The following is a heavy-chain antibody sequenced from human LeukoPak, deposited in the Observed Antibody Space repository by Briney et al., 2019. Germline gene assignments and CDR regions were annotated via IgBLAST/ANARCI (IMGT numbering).Heavy chain of an antibody. CDR1: GFTFNSYA. CDR2: ISYDGSKK. Sequence: PGRSLRLSCAASGFTFNSYAVHWVRQAPGKGLEWVAVISYDGSKKYHADSVKGRFTISRDNSKNTLSLQMNSLRAEDTAVYYCARDPYFDSSGYPYYFDYWGQGTLVTVSS. D-gene: IGHD3-22*01. J-gene: IGHJ4*02. V-gene: IGHV3-30*01. CDR3: ARDPYFDSSGYPYYFDY.